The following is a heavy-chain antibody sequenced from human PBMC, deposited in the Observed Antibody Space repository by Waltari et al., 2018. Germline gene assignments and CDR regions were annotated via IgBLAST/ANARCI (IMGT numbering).Heavy chain of an antibody. CDR1: GFTFSSYG. J-gene: IGHJ6*04. CDR3: VRGERSLFHV. V-gene: IGHV3-74*01. D-gene: IGHD1-1*01. Sequence: EVRLVECGGDSVQPGGCRRRACSVSGFTFSSYGMHWVRQVPGKGLAGVSRINNDGSSTSSADPVNGRFPISRDNAKHTLYLHMHLLRPADTAVYYCVRGERSLFHVWSKGTTVTVSS. CDR2: INNDGSST.